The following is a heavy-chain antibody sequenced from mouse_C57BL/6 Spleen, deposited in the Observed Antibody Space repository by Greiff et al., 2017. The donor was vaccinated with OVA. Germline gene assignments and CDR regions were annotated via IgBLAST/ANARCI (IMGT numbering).Heavy chain of an antibody. CDR3: ARGDYGSSYY. CDR2: ISYDGSN. V-gene: IGHV3-6*01. Sequence: EVKLEESGPGLVKPSQSLSLTCSVTGYSITSGYYWNWIRQFPGNKLEWMGYISYDGSNNYNPSLKNRISITRDTSKNQFFLKLNSVTTEDTATYYCARGDYGSSYYWGQGTTLTVSS. J-gene: IGHJ2*01. CDR1: GYSITSGYY. D-gene: IGHD1-1*01.